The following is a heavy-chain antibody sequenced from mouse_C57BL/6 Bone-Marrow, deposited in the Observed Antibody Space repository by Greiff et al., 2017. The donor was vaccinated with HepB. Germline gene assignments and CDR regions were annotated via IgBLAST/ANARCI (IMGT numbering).Heavy chain of an antibody. CDR3: TRDCDGYFFYYAMDY. V-gene: IGHV5-9-1*02. CDR1: GFTFSSYA. J-gene: IGHJ4*01. Sequence: DVMLVESGEGLVKPGGSLKLSCAASGFTFSSYAMSWVRQTPEKRLEWVAYISSGGDYIYYADTVKGRFTISRDNARNTLYLQMSSLKSEDTAMYYCTRDCDGYFFYYAMDYWGQGTSVTVSS. CDR2: ISSGGDYI. D-gene: IGHD2-3*01.